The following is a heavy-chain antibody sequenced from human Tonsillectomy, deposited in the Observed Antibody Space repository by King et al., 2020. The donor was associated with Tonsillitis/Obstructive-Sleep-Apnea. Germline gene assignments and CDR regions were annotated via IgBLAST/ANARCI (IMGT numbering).Heavy chain of an antibody. J-gene: IGHJ4*02. V-gene: IGHV3-23*04. CDR3: AKDFTTLTTGRGYFDD. CDR1: GFTFSSYA. D-gene: IGHD4-17*01. Sequence: VQLVESGGGLVQPGGSLRLSCVASGFTFSSYAMSWVRQAPGKGLEWVSSISYSGGSTDYADSAKGRFTISRDNSQNTLYLQMNSLRAEDTAVYYCAKDFTTLTTGRGYFDDWGQGTLVTVSS. CDR2: ISYSGGST.